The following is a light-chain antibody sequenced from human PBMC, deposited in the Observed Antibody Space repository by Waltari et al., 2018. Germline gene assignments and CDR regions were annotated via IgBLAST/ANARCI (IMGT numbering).Light chain of an antibody. J-gene: IGLJ2*01. CDR3: QVWDSTNVL. CDR2: RDR. Sequence: SYELTQALSVSVAQGQTARITCGGHNIGSRNVHWYQLQPGQAPVLVIYRDRNRPSGIPEGFSGSKSLNTATLTISRAQVGDEGDYFCQVWDSTNVLFGGGTKLTVL. V-gene: IGLV3-9*01. CDR1: NIGSRN.